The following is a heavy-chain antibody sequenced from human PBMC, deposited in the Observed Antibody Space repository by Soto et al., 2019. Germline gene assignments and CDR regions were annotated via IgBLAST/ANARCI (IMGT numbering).Heavy chain of an antibody. CDR1: GYTFTSYD. D-gene: IGHD6-13*01. CDR3: ARGSSSSSSWYHYYYYGMDV. J-gene: IGHJ6*02. CDR2: MNPNSGNT. V-gene: IGHV1-8*01. Sequence: QVQLVQSGAEVKKPGASVKVSCKASGYTFTSYDINWVRQATGQGLEWMGWMNPNSGNTGYAQKYQGRVTMTMNTSISTAYMELSSLRSEDTAVYYCARGSSSSSSWYHYYYYGMDVWGQGTTVTVSS.